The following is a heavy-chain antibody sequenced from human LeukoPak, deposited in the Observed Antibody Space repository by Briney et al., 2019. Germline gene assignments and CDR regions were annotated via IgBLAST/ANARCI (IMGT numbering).Heavy chain of an antibody. Sequence: SETLSLTCTVSGGSISSGDYYWSWIRQPPGKGLEWIGDIYYSGSTYYNPSLKSRVTISVDTSKNQLSLKLSSVTAADTAVYYCAETGDMTDYWGQGTLVTVSS. D-gene: IGHD7-27*01. CDR2: IYYSGST. V-gene: IGHV4-30-4*08. CDR3: AETGDMTDY. J-gene: IGHJ4*02. CDR1: GGSISSGDYY.